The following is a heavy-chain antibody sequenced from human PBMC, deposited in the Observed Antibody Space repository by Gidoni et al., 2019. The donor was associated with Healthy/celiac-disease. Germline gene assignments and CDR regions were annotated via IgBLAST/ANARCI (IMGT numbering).Heavy chain of an antibody. D-gene: IGHD2-2*03. CDR1: GFTFSSYS. CDR3: ARALDIVVVPAACDY. CDR2: ISSSSSYI. J-gene: IGHJ4*02. V-gene: IGHV3-21*01. Sequence: EVQLVESGGGLVKPGGSLRLACAASGFTFSSYSMNWVRQAPGKGLEGVSSISSSSSYIYYADSVKGRFTISRDNAKNSLYLQMISLRAEDTAVYYCARALDIVVVPAACDYWGQGTLVTVSS.